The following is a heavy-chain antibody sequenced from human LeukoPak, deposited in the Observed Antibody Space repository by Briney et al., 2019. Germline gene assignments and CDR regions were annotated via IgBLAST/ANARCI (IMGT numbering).Heavy chain of an antibody. CDR3: ARVTHYYDSGSYPY. J-gene: IGHJ4*02. CDR1: GGSITSDYYY. V-gene: IGHV4-61*02. Sequence: PSQTPSLTCTVSGGSITSDYYYWSWIRQPAGKGLEWIGRIYSSGSTNYNPSLKSRATISVDTSKNQFSLKLSSVTAADTAVYYCARVTHYYDSGSYPYWGQGTLVIVSS. D-gene: IGHD3-10*01. CDR2: IYSSGST.